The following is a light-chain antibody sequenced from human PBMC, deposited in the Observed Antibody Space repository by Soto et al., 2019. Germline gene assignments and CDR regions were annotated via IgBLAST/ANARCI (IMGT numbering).Light chain of an antibody. CDR1: QSIDNK. CDR3: QQYKDWRT. V-gene: IGKV3-15*01. J-gene: IGKJ1*01. CDR2: GAS. Sequence: IVMTQSPATLSVSPGERATLSCRASQSIDNKLAWYQQRPGQAPRLLIYGASIRATGIPARFSGSGSGTEFTLTNSGLQSEDFGVYYCQQYKDWRTFGQGTNVEIK.